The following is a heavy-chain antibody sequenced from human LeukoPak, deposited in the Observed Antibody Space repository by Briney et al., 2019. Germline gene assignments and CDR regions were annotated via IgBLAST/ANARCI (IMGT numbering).Heavy chain of an antibody. V-gene: IGHV1-18*01. CDR3: ARRHVAPHGGMEWLSYAFDI. CDR1: GYTFTSYG. CDR2: ISAYNGNT. D-gene: IGHD3-3*01. Sequence: GASVKVSCKAPGYTFTSYGISWVRQAPGQGLEWMGWISAYNGNTNYAQKLQGRVTMTTDTSTSTAYMELRSLRSDDTAVYYCARRHVAPHGGMEWLSYAFDIWGQGTMVTVSS. J-gene: IGHJ3*02.